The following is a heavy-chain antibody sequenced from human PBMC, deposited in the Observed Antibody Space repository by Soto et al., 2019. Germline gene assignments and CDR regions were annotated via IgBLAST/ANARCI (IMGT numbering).Heavy chain of an antibody. V-gene: IGHV1-2*02. CDR2: INTKNGVT. CDR1: GYTFISYY. J-gene: IGHJ5*02. Sequence: ASVKVSCKASGYTFISYYMHWVRQAPGHGLQWMGWINTKNGVTKYAQRFQDRVTMTRDASINTVYMQLNRLTSDDTDVYYCARGTGSSWYDPWGQGTLVTVSS. CDR3: ARGTGSSWYDP. D-gene: IGHD3-10*01.